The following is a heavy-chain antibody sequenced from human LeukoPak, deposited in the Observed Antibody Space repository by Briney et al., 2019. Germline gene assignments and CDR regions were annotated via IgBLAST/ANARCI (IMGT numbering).Heavy chain of an antibody. V-gene: IGHV1-8*01. J-gene: IGHJ5*02. CDR2: MNPNSGNT. CDR3: AREPPAPYYDFWSGYYTGYWFDP. Sequence: ASVRVSCRASGYTFTSYDINWVRQAPGQGLGWMGWMNPNSGNTVYAQKFQGRVTMTRTTSISTAYMELSSLRSEDTAVYYCAREPPAPYYDFWSGYYTGYWFDPWGQGTLVTVSS. D-gene: IGHD3-3*01. CDR1: GYTFTSYD.